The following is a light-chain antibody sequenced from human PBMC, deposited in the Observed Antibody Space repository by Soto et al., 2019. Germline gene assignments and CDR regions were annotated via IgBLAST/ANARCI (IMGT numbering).Light chain of an antibody. V-gene: IGKV3-15*01. J-gene: IGKJ4*01. Sequence: EIVMTQSPATLSVSPGEGATLSCRSSESIRKDLAWYQQKPGQPPRLLIYAASTRATGIPARFSGSGSETELTLNISSLQSEDFGVFYCHQYDNGLSFGGGTRVEIK. CDR1: ESIRKD. CDR3: HQYDNGLS. CDR2: AAS.